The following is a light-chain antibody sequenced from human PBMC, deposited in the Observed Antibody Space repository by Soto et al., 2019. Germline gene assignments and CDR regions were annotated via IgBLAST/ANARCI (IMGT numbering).Light chain of an antibody. CDR1: SSNIGAGYD. CDR3: QSYDSSLSGHV. CDR2: GNS. Sequence: QFVLTQPPSVSGAPGQRGTISCTGSSSNIGAGYDVHWYQQLPGTAPKLLIYGNSNRPSGVPDRFSGSKSGTSASLAITGLQAEDEADYYCQSYDSSLSGHVFGTGTKVTVL. V-gene: IGLV1-40*01. J-gene: IGLJ1*01.